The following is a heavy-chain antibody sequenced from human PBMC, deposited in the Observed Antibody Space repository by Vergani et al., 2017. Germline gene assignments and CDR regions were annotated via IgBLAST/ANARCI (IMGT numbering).Heavy chain of an antibody. CDR2: INPNSGDT. CDR3: ARDNGYYGSGNYYLSVFDY. V-gene: IGHV1-2*02. D-gene: IGHD3-10*01. CDR1: GYTFTGYY. J-gene: IGHJ4*02. Sequence: QVQLVQSGAEVKKPGASVKVSCKASGYTFTGYYMHWVRQAPGQGLEWMGWINPNSGDTNYAQKFQGRVTMTRDTSISTAYMELSRLRSDDTAVYYCARDNGYYGSGNYYLSVFDYWGQGILVTVSS.